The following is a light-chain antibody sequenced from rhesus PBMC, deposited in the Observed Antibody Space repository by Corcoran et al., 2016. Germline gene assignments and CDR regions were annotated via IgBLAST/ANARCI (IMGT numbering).Light chain of an antibody. J-gene: IGKJ2*01. V-gene: IGKV3-53*01. CDR2: GAS. Sequence: QVILTQSPATLSLSPGERATLSCRASQSVSSYLAWYQQTPGQAPRLLIYGASSRATGLPDRFSGSGAGTEFTLTISSLEPEEFAVYYCQKYSSSPYSFGQGTKVEIK. CDR3: QKYSSSPYS. CDR1: QSVSSY.